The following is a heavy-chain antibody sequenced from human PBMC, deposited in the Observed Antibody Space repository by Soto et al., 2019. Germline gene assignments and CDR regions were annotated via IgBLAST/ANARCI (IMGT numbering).Heavy chain of an antibody. V-gene: IGHV3-21*01. Sequence: PVGSLRLSCAASGFTFSSYSMNWVRQAPGKGLEWVSSISSSSSYIYYADSVKGRFTISRDNAKNSLYLQMNSLRAENTAVYYCARDFDPRGYYDSSGYDAFDIWGQGTMVTVSS. D-gene: IGHD3-22*01. CDR2: ISSSSSYI. J-gene: IGHJ3*02. CDR3: ARDFDPRGYYDSSGYDAFDI. CDR1: GFTFSSYS.